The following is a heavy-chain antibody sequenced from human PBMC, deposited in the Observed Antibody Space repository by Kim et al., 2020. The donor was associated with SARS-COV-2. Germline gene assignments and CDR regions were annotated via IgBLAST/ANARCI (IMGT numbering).Heavy chain of an antibody. Sequence: SETLSLTCTVSGDSINSFYWSWTRQPPGKGLEWIGYISYIGNTNYNPSLKSRVTISVDTSKNQFSLKLSSVTAADTAVYYCARPSGTVTTFYYHGMDVWGQGTTVTVSS. D-gene: IGHD4-4*01. CDR1: GDSINSFY. V-gene: IGHV4-59*01. J-gene: IGHJ6*02. CDR3: ARPSGTVTTFYYHGMDV. CDR2: ISYIGNT.